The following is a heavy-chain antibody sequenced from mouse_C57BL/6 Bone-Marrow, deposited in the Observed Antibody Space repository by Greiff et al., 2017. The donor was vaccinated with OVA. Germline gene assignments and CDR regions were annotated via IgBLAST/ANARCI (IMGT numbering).Heavy chain of an antibody. CDR2: ISYDGSN. CDR3: ARGNYGNLDY. Sequence: ESGPGLVKPSQSLSLTCSVTGYSITSGYYWNWIRQFPGNKLEWMGYISYDGSNNYNPSLTNRISITRDTSKNQFFLKLNSVTTEDTATYYCARGNYGNLDYWGQGTTLTVSS. V-gene: IGHV3-6*01. D-gene: IGHD2-1*01. J-gene: IGHJ2*01. CDR1: GYSITSGYY.